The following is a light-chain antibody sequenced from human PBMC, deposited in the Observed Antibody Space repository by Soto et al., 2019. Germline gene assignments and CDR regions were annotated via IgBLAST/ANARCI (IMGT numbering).Light chain of an antibody. CDR2: RAS. CDR1: QSISRS. Sequence: EIVLTQSPAILSVSPGERATLSCRASQSISRSLAWYQQKPGRAPRLLXYRASTRADGVSARISGSGSGTELTLSISSLQPEDSAVYYCQQYYNWPTWTFGQGTKVDIK. V-gene: IGKV3-15*01. J-gene: IGKJ1*01. CDR3: QQYYNWPTWT.